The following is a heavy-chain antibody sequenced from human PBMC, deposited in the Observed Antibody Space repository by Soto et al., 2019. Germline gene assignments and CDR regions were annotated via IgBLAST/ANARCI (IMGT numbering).Heavy chain of an antibody. CDR3: AKDSRSGYYKPNYFDY. Sequence: PLGGSLRLSCAASGFTFSSYGMHWVRQAPGKGLEWVAVISYDGSNKYYADSVKGRFTISRDNSKNTLYLQMNSLRAEDTAVYYCAKDSRSGYYKPNYFDYWGQGTLVTVSS. D-gene: IGHD3-3*01. V-gene: IGHV3-30*18. J-gene: IGHJ4*02. CDR1: GFTFSSYG. CDR2: ISYDGSNK.